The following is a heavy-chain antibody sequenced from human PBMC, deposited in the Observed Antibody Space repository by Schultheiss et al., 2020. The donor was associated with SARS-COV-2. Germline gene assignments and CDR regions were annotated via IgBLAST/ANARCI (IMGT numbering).Heavy chain of an antibody. D-gene: IGHD4-11*01. CDR1: GGSISSGDYY. J-gene: IGHJ5*02. V-gene: IGHV4-39*07. Sequence: SETLSLTCTVSGGSISSGDYYWSWIRQPPGKGLEWIGSIYHSGSTYYNPSLKSRVTISVDTSKNQFSLKLSSVTAADTAVYYCARKRRSNYVGWFDPWGQGTLVTVSS. CDR2: IYHSGST. CDR3: ARKRRSNYVGWFDP.